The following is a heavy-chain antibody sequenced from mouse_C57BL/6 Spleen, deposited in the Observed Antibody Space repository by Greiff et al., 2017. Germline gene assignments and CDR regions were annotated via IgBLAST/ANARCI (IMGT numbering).Heavy chain of an antibody. J-gene: IGHJ2*01. CDR3: ARENDSFFDY. D-gene: IGHD1-2*01. CDR1: GYTFTNYW. CDR2: IYPGGGYT. V-gene: IGHV1-63*01. Sequence: SGAELVRPGTSVKMSCKASGYTFTNYWIGWAKQRPGHGLEWIGDIYPGGGYTNYNEKFKGKATLTADKSSSTAYMQFSSLTSEDSAIYYCARENDSFFDYWGQGTTLTVSS.